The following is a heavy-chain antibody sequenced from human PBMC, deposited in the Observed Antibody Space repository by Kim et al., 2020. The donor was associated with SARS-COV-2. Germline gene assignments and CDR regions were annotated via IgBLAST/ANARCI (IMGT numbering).Heavy chain of an antibody. D-gene: IGHD3-10*01. CDR3: AKALLRGVNFYYYGMDV. CDR2: MSYGGSTK. Sequence: GGSLRLSCAASGFTFSTYGMHWVRQAPGKGLEWVALMSYGGSTKYYADSMKGRFTISRDNSENTLYLQLNSLRPEDTAVYYCAKALLRGVNFYYYGMDVWGKGTTVTVSS. V-gene: IGHV3-30*18. J-gene: IGHJ6*04. CDR1: GFTFSTYG.